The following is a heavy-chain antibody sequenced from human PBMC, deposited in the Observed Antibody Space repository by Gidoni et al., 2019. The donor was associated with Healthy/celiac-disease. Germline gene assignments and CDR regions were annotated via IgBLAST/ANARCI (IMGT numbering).Heavy chain of an antibody. CDR3: AKGYPYDFWRQYGMDV. Sequence: EVQLLESGGGLVQPGGSLRLSCAASGFTFSSYAMSWVRQAPGKGLEWVSAISGSGGSTYYADSVKGRFTISRDNTKNTLYLQMNSLRAEDTAVYYCAKGYPYDFWRQYGMDVWGQGTTVTVSS. J-gene: IGHJ6*02. CDR1: GFTFSSYA. V-gene: IGHV3-23*01. CDR2: ISGSGGST. D-gene: IGHD3-3*01.